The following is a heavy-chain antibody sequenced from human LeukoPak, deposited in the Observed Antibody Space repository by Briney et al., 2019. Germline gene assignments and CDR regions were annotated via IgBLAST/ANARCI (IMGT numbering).Heavy chain of an antibody. CDR2: IYYSGST. CDR1: GGSISSSSYY. J-gene: IGHJ2*01. CDR3: ARDLLTGDQWPKWYFDL. V-gene: IGHV4-39*07. D-gene: IGHD7-27*01. Sequence: SETLSLTCTVSGGSISSSSYYWGWIRQPPGKGLEWIGSIYYSGSTYYNPSLKSRVTISVDTSKNQFSLKLSSVTAADTAVYYCARDLLTGDQWPKWYFDLWGRGTLVTVSS.